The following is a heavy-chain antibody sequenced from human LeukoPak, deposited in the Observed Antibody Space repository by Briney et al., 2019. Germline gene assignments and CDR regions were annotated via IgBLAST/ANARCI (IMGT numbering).Heavy chain of an antibody. CDR2: ISSSGSNI. J-gene: IGHJ6*03. Sequence: GGSLRLSCAASGFTFSDYYMSWIRQAPGEGVEWGSYISSSGSNIYYADSVKGRFTISKDNAKNSLYLQMNSLRAEDTAVYYCARPYSSGWSYYYYMDVWGKGTTVTVSS. CDR3: ARPYSSGWSYYYYMDV. D-gene: IGHD6-19*01. CDR1: GFTFSDYY. V-gene: IGHV3-11*04.